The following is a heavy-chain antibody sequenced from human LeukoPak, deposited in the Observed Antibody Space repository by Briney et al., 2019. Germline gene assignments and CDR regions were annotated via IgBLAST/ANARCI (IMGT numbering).Heavy chain of an antibody. CDR2: IYTSGST. V-gene: IGHV4-61*02. D-gene: IGHD1-7*01. Sequence: SETLSLTCTVSGGSISGGGYYWSWIRQPAGKGLEWVGRIYTSGSTNYNPSLKSRVTMSLDMSKNQFSLKLSPVTAADTAVYYCAREELADWFFDLWGRGTLVTVSS. J-gene: IGHJ2*01. CDR1: GGSISGGGYY. CDR3: AREELADWFFDL.